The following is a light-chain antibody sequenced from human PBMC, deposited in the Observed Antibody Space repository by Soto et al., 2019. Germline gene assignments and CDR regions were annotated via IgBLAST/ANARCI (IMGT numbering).Light chain of an antibody. CDR3: QQYNDWPQT. CDR1: QSVSST. J-gene: IGKJ1*01. CDR2: GAS. V-gene: IGKV3-15*01. Sequence: EIVMTQSPATLSVSPGERATLSCRASQSVSSTLAWYQQKPGQAPRLLIYGASTRATGIPARFSGSGSGTEFTLTISSLQSEDFAVYYRQQYNDWPQTFGQGTKVEIK.